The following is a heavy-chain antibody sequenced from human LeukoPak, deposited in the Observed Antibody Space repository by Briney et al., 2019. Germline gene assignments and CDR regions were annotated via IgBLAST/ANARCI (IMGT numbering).Heavy chain of an antibody. Sequence: SGGSLRLSCVASGFAFSSFAMSWVRQAPGKGLEWVSGLTGSGSTHHADSVKGRFTISRDNSKNTLSLQMNSLRAEDTAVYYCAKMKGWRLYDYCMDVWGKGTTVTVSS. D-gene: IGHD2-15*01. V-gene: IGHV3-23*01. CDR3: AKMKGWRLYDYCMDV. CDR2: LTGSGST. CDR1: GFAFSSFA. J-gene: IGHJ6*03.